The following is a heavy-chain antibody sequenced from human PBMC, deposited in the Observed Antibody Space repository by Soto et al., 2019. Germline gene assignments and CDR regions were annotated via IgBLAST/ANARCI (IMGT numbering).Heavy chain of an antibody. J-gene: IGHJ2*01. CDR3: VRCYCSVGSCYACWHFDL. Sequence: QVQLVQSGGEVKKPGASVKVSCQASGYTFSDYAISWVRQAPGQGLEWMGWISASTRNTDQAQNFQGRVIMTLDTSTNTGYMEVRRLRSGDTGVYYCVRCYCSVGSCYACWHFDLWGRGTLVTVSS. V-gene: IGHV1-18*01. CDR2: ISASTRNT. CDR1: GYTFSDYA. D-gene: IGHD2-15*01.